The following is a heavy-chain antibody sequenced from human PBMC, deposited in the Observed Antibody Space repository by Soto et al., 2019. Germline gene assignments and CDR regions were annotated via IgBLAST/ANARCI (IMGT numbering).Heavy chain of an antibody. J-gene: IGHJ4*01. CDR1: GYTCTSYA. Sequence: QVQLVQSGAEEKKPGASVKVSCKASGYTCTSYAMHWVRQAPGQRLEWMGWINAGNGNTKYSQKFQGRVTITRATSATTAYMELSSLRSYDAAVSACACASVVVTAPDYWGHGTLVTVSS. V-gene: IGHV1-3*05. CDR3: ACASVVVTAPDY. CDR2: INAGNGNT. D-gene: IGHD2-21*02.